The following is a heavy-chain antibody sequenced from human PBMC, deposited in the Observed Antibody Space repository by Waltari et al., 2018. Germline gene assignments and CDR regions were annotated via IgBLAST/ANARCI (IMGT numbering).Heavy chain of an antibody. D-gene: IGHD3-22*01. CDR1: GYSISSGYY. V-gene: IGHV4-38-2*01. Sequence: QVQLQESGPGLVKPSETLSLTCAVSGYSISSGYYWGWIRQPPGKGLEWIGSIYHSGSTYYSPSLKSRVTISVDTSKNQFSLKLSSVTAADTAVYYCARQMIGHDSSGYVFDYWGQGTLVTVSS. J-gene: IGHJ4*02. CDR2: IYHSGST. CDR3: ARQMIGHDSSGYVFDY.